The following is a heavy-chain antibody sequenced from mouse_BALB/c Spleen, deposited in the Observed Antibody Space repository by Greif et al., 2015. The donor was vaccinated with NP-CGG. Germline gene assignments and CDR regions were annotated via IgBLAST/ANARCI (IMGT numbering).Heavy chain of an antibody. J-gene: IGHJ4*01. Sequence: LQQSGGGLVQPGGSMKLSCVASGFTFSNYWMNWVRQSPEKGLEWVAEIRLKSNNYATHYAESVKGRFTISRDDSKSSVYLQMNNLRAEDTGIYYCTIYYDPPYAMDYWGQGTSVTVSS. CDR1: GFTFSNYW. V-gene: IGHV6-6*02. CDR3: TIYYDPPYAMDY. D-gene: IGHD2-4*01. CDR2: IRLKSNNYAT.